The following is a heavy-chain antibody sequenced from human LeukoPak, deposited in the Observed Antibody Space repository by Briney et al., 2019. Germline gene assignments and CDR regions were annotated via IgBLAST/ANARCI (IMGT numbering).Heavy chain of an antibody. CDR1: GGTFSSYA. CDR3: ARQRGQVAGTIDY. Sequence: ASVKVSCKASGGTFSSYAISWVRQPPGQGLEWMGRIIPILGIANYAQKFQGRVTITAGKSTSTAYMELSSLRSEDTAVYYCARQRGQVAGTIDYWGQGTLVTVSS. V-gene: IGHV1-69*04. CDR2: IIPILGIA. J-gene: IGHJ4*02. D-gene: IGHD6-19*01.